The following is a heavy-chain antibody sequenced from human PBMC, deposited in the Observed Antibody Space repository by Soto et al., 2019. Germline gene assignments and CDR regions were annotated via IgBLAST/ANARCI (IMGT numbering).Heavy chain of an antibody. CDR2: IYNNAST. V-gene: IGHV4-59*01. Sequence: SETLSLTCTVSGDSISTYYWTWIRQPPGKGLEWIGYIYNNASTKYNPSLKSRVTISVDTSKNQFSLKLSSVTAADTAVYYCARGRFDYIWGSPAPYLDYWGQGALVTVSS. CDR1: GDSISTYY. D-gene: IGHD3-16*01. J-gene: IGHJ4*02. CDR3: ARGRFDYIWGSPAPYLDY.